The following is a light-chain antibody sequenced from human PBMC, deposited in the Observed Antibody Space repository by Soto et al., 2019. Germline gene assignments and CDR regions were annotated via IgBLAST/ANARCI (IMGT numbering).Light chain of an antibody. Sequence: EIVLTQSPGTLSLSPGERATLSCRASQSVSSSYLAWYQQTPGQAPRLLIYGASSRATGIPDRFSGSGSGTDFTLTISRLETEDFAVYYCQQYGSSPPWFTLGPGTKVDIK. J-gene: IGKJ3*01. CDR1: QSVSSSY. CDR3: QQYGSSPPWFT. V-gene: IGKV3-20*01. CDR2: GAS.